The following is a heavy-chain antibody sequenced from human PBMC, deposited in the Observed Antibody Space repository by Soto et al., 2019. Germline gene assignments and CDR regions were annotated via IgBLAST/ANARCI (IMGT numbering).Heavy chain of an antibody. D-gene: IGHD3-22*01. J-gene: IGHJ3*02. CDR1: GGTFNNYA. V-gene: IGHV1-69*06. CDR3: ARDYGQRDYYDITLHGFNM. Sequence: QVQLVQSGAEVKKPGSSVKVSCKASGGTFNNYAINWVRQAPGQGLEWMGGIIPVFATPNYAQRFQGRVTITANISASTVYVEMNNLISEVTAVDYCARDYGQRDYYDITLHGFNMWGQGTLVTVSS. CDR2: IIPVFATP.